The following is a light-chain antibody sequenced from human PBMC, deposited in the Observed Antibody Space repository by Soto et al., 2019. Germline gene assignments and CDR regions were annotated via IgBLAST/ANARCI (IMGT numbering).Light chain of an antibody. CDR3: QQHLNWPLT. Sequence: EIVLTQSPATLSLSPGERATLSCRASQTVSSSLAWYQQKPGQAPRLLIYEASNRATGIPARFSGSGSGADFTLSISSLVPEDFALYYCQQHLNWPLTFGGGTKVEIK. J-gene: IGKJ4*01. CDR1: QTVSSS. CDR2: EAS. V-gene: IGKV3-11*01.